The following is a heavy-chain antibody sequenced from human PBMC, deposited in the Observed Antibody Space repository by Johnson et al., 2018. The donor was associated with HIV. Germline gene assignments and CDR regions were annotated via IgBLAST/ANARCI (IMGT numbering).Heavy chain of an antibody. J-gene: IGHJ3*02. CDR3: ARACRDGYTCDVFDI. CDR1: GLTVSSNY. CDR2: IYSGGST. Sequence: VQLVESGGGLVQPGGSLRLSCAASGLTVSSNYMSWVRQAPGKGLEWVSIIYSGGSTYYADSVRGRFTVSRDNSKNTLYLQMNSLRAEDTAVYYCARACRDGYTCDVFDIWGQGTMVTVSS. D-gene: IGHD5-24*01. V-gene: IGHV3-66*01.